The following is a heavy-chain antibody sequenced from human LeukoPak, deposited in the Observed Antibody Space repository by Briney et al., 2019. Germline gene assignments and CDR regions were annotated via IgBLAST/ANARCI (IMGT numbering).Heavy chain of an antibody. V-gene: IGHV3-23*01. D-gene: IGHD3-10*01. CDR3: ARELVLRYYYFDY. Sequence: GSLRLSCAASGFTFSSYAMGWVRQAPGKGLEWVSAISGSGGSTYYADSVKGRFTISRDNTKNTLYLQMNSLRAEDTAVYYCARELVLRYYYFDYWGQGTLVTVSS. CDR1: GFTFSSYA. CDR2: ISGSGGST. J-gene: IGHJ4*02.